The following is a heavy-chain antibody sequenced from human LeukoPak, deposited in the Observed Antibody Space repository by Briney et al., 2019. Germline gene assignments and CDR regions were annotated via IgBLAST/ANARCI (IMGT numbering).Heavy chain of an antibody. J-gene: IGHJ4*02. CDR1: GGSISSYY. Sequence: SETLSLTCTVFGGSISSYYWSWIRQPAGKGLEWIGRIYTSGSTNYNPSLKSRVTMLVDTSKNQFSLKLSSVTAADTTVYYCARDGFARGNKVLPLDYWGQGTLVTVSS. D-gene: IGHD3-10*01. CDR2: IYTSGST. CDR3: ARDGFARGNKVLPLDY. V-gene: IGHV4-4*07.